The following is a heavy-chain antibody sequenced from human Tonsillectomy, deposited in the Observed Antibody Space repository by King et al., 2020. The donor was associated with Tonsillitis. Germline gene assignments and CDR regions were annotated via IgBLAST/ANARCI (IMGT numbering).Heavy chain of an antibody. Sequence: VQLQESGPGLVKPSQTLSLTCTVSGASISSGGYYWSWIRQHPGKGLEWIGYIYNSGSNFYNPSLKNRVSISADTSKNHFSLSLTSLTAADTAVYYCAKGYYDSTGYYSDSFDIWGQGTMVTVSS. D-gene: IGHD3-22*01. CDR2: IYNSGSN. CDR3: AKGYYDSTGYYSDSFDI. V-gene: IGHV4-31*03. CDR1: GASISSGGYY. J-gene: IGHJ3*02.